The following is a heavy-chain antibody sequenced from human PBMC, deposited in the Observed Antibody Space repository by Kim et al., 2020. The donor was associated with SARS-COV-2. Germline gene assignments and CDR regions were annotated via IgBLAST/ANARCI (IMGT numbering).Heavy chain of an antibody. CDR3: ARDPHYSSSWHHFDY. V-gene: IGHV3-21*01. J-gene: IGHJ4*02. D-gene: IGHD6-13*01. CDR2: ISSSSSYI. CDR1: GFTFSSYS. Sequence: GGSLRLSCAASGFTFSSYSMNWVRQAPGKGLEWVSSISSSSSYIYYADSVKGRFTISRDNAKNSLYLQMNSLRAEDTAVYYCARDPHYSSSWHHFDYWGQGTLVTVSS.